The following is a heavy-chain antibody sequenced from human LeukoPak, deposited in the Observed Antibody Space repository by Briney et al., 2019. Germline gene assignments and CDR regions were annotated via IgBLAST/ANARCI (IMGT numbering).Heavy chain of an antibody. D-gene: IGHD2-15*01. J-gene: IGHJ4*02. CDR2: IYHSGST. CDR1: GGSFSGYY. CDR3: ARVQVVQDYYFDY. V-gene: IGHV4-34*01. Sequence: SETLSLTCAVYGGSFSGYYWSWIRQPPGKGLEWIGYIYHSGSTYYNPSLKSRVTISVDRSKNQFSLKLSSVTAADTAVYYCARVQVVQDYYFDYWGQGTLVTVSS.